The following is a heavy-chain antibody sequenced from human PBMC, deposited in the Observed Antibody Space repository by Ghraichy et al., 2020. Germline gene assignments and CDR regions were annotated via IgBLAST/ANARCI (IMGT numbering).Heavy chain of an antibody. D-gene: IGHD4-11*01. CDR2: IYHSGST. J-gene: IGHJ4*02. CDR1: GGSISSGGYS. V-gene: IGHV4-30-2*01. Sequence: SETLYLTCAVSGGSISSGGYSWSWIRQPPGKGLEWIGYIYHSGSTYYNPSLKSRVTISVDRSKNQFSLKLSSVTAADTAVYYCARVGLQQYYFDYWGQGTLVTVSS. CDR3: ARVGLQQYYFDY.